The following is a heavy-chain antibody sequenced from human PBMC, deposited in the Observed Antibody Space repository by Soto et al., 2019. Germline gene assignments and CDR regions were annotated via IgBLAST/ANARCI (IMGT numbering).Heavy chain of an antibody. CDR3: ARHQSGSGNSNFDF. D-gene: IGHD3-10*01. Sequence: GESLKISCQASGYSFTSYWLAWVRQVPGKGLEWMGIIYPADSDTRYSPSFQGQVTFSVDKSINTAYLQWRSLRASDTATYYCARHQSGSGNSNFDFWGQGTPVTVSS. J-gene: IGHJ4*02. V-gene: IGHV5-51*01. CDR1: GYSFTSYW. CDR2: IYPADSDT.